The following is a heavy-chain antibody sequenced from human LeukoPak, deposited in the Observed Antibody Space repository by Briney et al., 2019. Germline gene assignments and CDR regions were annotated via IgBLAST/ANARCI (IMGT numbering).Heavy chain of an antibody. CDR3: AEDDYYDSSGTNGHAFDI. D-gene: IGHD3-22*01. CDR2: IIPIFGTA. CDR1: GGTFSSYA. J-gene: IGHJ3*02. V-gene: IGHV1-69*05. Sequence: VASVKVSCKASGGTFSSYAISWVRQAPGQGLEWMGGIIPIFGTASYAQKFQGRVTITTDESTSTAYMELSSLRSEDTAVYYCAEDDYYDSSGTNGHAFDIWGQGTMVTVSS.